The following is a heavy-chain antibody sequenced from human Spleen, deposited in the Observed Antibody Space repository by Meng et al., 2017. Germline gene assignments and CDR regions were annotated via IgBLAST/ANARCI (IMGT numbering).Heavy chain of an antibody. V-gene: IGHV4-34*01. CDR1: GGSFSGYY. Sequence: SETLSLTCAVYGGSFSGYYWSWIRQPPRKGLEWIGEINHSGSTKYNPSLKSRVTISVDTSKNQFSLKLSSVTAADTAVYYCARGDIVVVPAFDYWGQGTLVTVSS. CDR3: ARGDIVVVPAFDY. J-gene: IGHJ4*02. CDR2: INHSGST. D-gene: IGHD2-2*01.